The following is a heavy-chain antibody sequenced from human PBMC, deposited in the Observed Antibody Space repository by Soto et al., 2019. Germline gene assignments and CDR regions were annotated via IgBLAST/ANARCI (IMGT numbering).Heavy chain of an antibody. CDR2: IKQDGSEK. D-gene: IGHD3-16*01. J-gene: IGHJ5*02. CDR3: AKEASYGVTQQVNWFDP. V-gene: IGHV3-7*04. Sequence: PGGSLRLSCAASGFTFSSYWMSWVRQAPGKGLEWVANIKQDGSEKYYVDSVKGRFTISRDNAKNSLYLQMNSLRAEDTAVYYCAKEASYGVTQQVNWFDPWGQGTLVTVSS. CDR1: GFTFSSYW.